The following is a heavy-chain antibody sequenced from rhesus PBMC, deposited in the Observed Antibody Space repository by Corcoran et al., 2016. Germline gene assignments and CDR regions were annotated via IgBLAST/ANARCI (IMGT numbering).Heavy chain of an antibody. D-gene: IGHD4-29*01. J-gene: IGHJ2*01. CDR3: VRGHGSSRRDCYFDL. Sequence: QVQLQQWGEGLVKPSETLSLTCAVYGGSISGYYYWSWIRQPPGQGLELIGYIYGNSASTNYNPSLQTRVTISKCTSKYQFSLKLTAVTAADTAVYYCVRGHGSSRRDCYFDLWGPGTPITISS. CDR2: IYGNSAST. CDR1: GGSISGYYY. V-gene: IGHV4-73*01.